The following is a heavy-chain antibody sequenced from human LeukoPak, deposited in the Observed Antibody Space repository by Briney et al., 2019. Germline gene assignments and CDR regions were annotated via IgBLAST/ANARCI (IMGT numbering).Heavy chain of an antibody. CDR1: GYTFTGYD. CDR2: MNPNSGNT. J-gene: IGHJ4*02. Sequence: ASVKVSCKTSGYTFTGYDINWVRQATGQGLEWLGWMNPNSGNTGYAQKFQGRVTMTRNTSISTAYMELSNLRSEDTAVYYCARDPGSTDHFDYWGQGTLVTVSS. V-gene: IGHV1-8*01. CDR3: ARDPGSTDHFDY. D-gene: IGHD2-2*01.